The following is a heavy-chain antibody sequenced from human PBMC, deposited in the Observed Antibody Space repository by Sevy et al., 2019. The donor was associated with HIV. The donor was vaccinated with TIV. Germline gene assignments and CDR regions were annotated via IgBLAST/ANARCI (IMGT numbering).Heavy chain of an antibody. J-gene: IGHJ4*02. D-gene: IGHD7-27*01. CDR3: AKFAGDFPHFDF. CDR2: TSDTGTST. CDR1: GFTFSTYS. V-gene: IGHV3-23*01. Sequence: GGSLRLSCAASGFTFSTYSMTWVRQAPRKGLEWVSATSDTGTSTYYTDSVEGRFTISRDNSKSTLFLHMNSLRAEDTALYYCAKFAGDFPHFDFWGLGTLVTVSS.